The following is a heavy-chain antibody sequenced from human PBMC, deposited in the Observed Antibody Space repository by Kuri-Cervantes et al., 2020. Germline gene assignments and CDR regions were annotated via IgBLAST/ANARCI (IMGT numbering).Heavy chain of an antibody. J-gene: IGHJ4*02. D-gene: IGHD1-26*01. Sequence: SVKVSCKASGGTFSSYAISWGRQAPGQGLEWMGGIIPILGTANYAQKFQGRVTITADESTSTAYMELSSLRSEDTAVYYRAREDVELLPFDYWGQGTLVTVSS. CDR2: IIPILGTA. CDR3: AREDVELLPFDY. V-gene: IGHV1-69*13. CDR1: GGTFSSYA.